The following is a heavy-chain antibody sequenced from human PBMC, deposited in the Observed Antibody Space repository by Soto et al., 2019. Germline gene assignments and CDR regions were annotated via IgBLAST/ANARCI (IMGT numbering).Heavy chain of an antibody. CDR2: IYYSGST. CDR3: ARDKVKGDYYDSSGYFDY. J-gene: IGHJ4*02. Sequence: SETLSLTCTVSGGSISSGGYYWSWIRQHPGKGLEWIGYIYYSGSTYYNPSLKSRVTISVDTSKNQFSLKLSSVTAADTAVYYCARDKVKGDYYDSSGYFDYWGQGTLVTVST. CDR1: GGSISSGGYY. D-gene: IGHD3-22*01. V-gene: IGHV4-31*03.